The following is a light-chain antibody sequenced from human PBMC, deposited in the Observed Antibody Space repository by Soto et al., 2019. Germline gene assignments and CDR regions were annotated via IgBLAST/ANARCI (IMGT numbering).Light chain of an antibody. CDR1: QDIGTW. V-gene: IGKV1-5*03. J-gene: IGKJ1*01. Sequence: DIRMTQSPSTVSAYDGDRVTITCRASQDIGTWLAWYQQKPEKAPKVLIYRASNLESGVPSRFSGSGSGTEFPLTINSLQADHFATYYCQQYHIYSWTFGQGTKVDI. CDR3: QQYHIYSWT. CDR2: RAS.